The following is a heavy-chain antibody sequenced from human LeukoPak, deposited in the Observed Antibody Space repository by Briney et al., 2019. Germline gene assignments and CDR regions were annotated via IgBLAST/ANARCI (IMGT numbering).Heavy chain of an antibody. Sequence: ASVKVSCKASGYTFTGYYMHWVRQAPGQGLEWMGWISTYNGNTNYAQKLQGRVTMTTEISTSTAYMELRSLRSDDTAVYYCARDQLSRGVWFDPWGQGTLVTVSS. CDR2: ISTYNGNT. CDR1: GYTFTGYY. D-gene: IGHD1-1*01. J-gene: IGHJ5*02. V-gene: IGHV1-18*04. CDR3: ARDQLSRGVWFDP.